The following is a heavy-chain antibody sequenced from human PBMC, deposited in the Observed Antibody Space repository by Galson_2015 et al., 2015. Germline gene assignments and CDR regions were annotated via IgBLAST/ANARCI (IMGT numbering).Heavy chain of an antibody. CDR1: GFTFSSYA. V-gene: IGHV3-23*01. D-gene: IGHD5-24*01. J-gene: IGHJ3*01. CDR3: ARRVDGAFDV. Sequence: SLRLSCAASGFTFSSYAMSWVRQAPGKGLEWVSAISDSGGSTYYADSVKGRFTISRDNSKNALYVQMNSLRVEDAAVYFCARRVDGAFDVWGQGTMVTVSS. CDR2: ISDSGGST.